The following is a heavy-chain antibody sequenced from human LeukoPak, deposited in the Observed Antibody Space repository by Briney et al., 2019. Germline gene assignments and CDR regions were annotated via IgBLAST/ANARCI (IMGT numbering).Heavy chain of an antibody. D-gene: IGHD1-26*01. CDR3: AKEVGAASFDY. CDR2: ISGIGGGT. J-gene: IGHJ4*02. Sequence: GGALRVSCAASGFTFSSYSMSGVRQAPGRGGEGGSAISGIGGGTYYADSVKGRSNIYSDNSKNTLYLQMNSLRAEDTDVYYCAKEVGAASFDYWGQGTTVTVSS. CDR1: GFTFSSYS. V-gene: IGHV3-23*01.